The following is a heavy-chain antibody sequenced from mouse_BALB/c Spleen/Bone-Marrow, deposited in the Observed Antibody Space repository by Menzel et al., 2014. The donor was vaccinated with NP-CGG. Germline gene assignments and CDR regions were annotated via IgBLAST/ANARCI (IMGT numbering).Heavy chain of an antibody. CDR3: ARDRGYDGDAMDY. CDR2: IWGDGSI. D-gene: IGHD2-2*01. J-gene: IGHJ4*01. CDR1: GFSLTGYG. Sequence: VHLVESGPGLVAPSQSLSITCTVSGFSLTGYGVNWVRQPPGKGLEWLGMIWGDGSIDYNSALKSRLSISKDNSKSQVFLKMNSLQTDDTARYYCARDRGYDGDAMDYWGQGTSVTVSS. V-gene: IGHV2-6-7*01.